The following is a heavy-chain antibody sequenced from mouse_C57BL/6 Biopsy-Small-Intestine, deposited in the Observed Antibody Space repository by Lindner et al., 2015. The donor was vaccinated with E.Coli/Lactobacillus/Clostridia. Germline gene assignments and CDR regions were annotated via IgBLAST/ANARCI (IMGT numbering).Heavy chain of an antibody. CDR2: ILPGSFST. V-gene: IGHV1-9*01. CDR3: ALDYNGRPHAMDF. J-gene: IGHJ4*01. Sequence: VQLQESGAELVKPGASVKLSCKATGYTFTGYWIEWIKQRPGHGLEWIGEILPGSFSTNKNESFKDKATFTADPSSNTVYMQLSSLTTEDSAIYYCALDYNGRPHAMDFWGQGTSVAVSS. D-gene: IGHD1-1*01. CDR1: GYTFTGYW.